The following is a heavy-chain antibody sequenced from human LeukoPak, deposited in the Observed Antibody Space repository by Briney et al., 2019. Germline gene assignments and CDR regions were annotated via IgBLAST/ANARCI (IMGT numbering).Heavy chain of an antibody. Sequence: SGTLSLTCTVSDGSITSYYWSWIRQPPGKGLEWIGYIYYSGSTNYNPSLKSRVTISIDTSKNQFSLKLSSVTAADTAVYYCAREGTTVTHFDYWGQGTLVTVSS. CDR2: IYYSGST. D-gene: IGHD4-17*01. CDR1: DGSITSYY. J-gene: IGHJ4*02. V-gene: IGHV4-59*12. CDR3: AREGTTVTHFDY.